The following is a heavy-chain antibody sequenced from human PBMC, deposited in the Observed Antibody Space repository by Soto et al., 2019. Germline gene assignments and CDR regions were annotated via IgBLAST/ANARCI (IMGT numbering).Heavy chain of an antibody. V-gene: IGHV1-69*13. CDR2: IIPIFGTA. CDR1: GGTFSSYA. CDR3: ARAGFEPYYYYYGMDV. Sequence: GASVKVSCKASGGTFSSYANSWVRQAPGQGLEWMGGIIPIFGTANYAQKFQGRVTITADESTSTAYMELSSLRSEDTAVYYCARAGFEPYYYYYGMDVWGQGTTVTVS. J-gene: IGHJ6*02.